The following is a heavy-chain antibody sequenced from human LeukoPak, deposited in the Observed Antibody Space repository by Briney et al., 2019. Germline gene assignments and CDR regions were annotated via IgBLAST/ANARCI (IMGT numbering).Heavy chain of an antibody. Sequence: GGSPRLSCAASGLTFSSYEMNWVRQAPGKGLEWLSYISSSSNMIFYAESVKGRFTISRDNAKNSLYLQMNSLRAEDTAIYYCAAASGGWYRYYFDSWGQGTVVTVSS. CDR1: GLTFSSYE. CDR3: AAASGGWYRYYFDS. CDR2: ISSSSNMI. J-gene: IGHJ4*02. V-gene: IGHV3-48*03. D-gene: IGHD6-13*01.